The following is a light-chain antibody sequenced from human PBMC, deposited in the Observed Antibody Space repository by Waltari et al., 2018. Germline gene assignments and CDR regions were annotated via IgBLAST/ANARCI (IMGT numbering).Light chain of an antibody. CDR1: SGHRSTT. Sequence: QLVLTQSPSASASLGASVKLTCTLSSGHRSTTIAWLLQQPEKGPRYLMKVNSDGSHSKGDEIPDRFSGSSSGAERYLTISTVQSEDEADYYCQTGGHGTWVFGGGTKLTVL. V-gene: IGLV4-69*01. CDR3: QTGGHGTWV. CDR2: VNSDGSH. J-gene: IGLJ3*02.